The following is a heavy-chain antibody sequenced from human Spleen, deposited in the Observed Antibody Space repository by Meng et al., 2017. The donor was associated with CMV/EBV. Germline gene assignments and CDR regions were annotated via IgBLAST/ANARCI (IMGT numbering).Heavy chain of an antibody. V-gene: IGHV4-38-2*02. J-gene: IGHJ4*02. CDR2: IFHAGDT. CDR3: ARDRVGGFYVDY. Sequence: SETLSLTCHVSGYSISSGYYWGWIRQPPGKGLQWIGSIFHAGDTYYNPALSSRVTISVDTSKNQFSLRLSSVTAADTAVYYCARDRVGGFYVDYWGPGTLVTVSS. D-gene: IGHD3-10*01. CDR1: GYSISSGYY.